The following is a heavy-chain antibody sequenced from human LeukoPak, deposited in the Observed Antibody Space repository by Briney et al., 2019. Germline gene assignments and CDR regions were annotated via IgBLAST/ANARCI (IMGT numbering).Heavy chain of an antibody. Sequence: GGSLRLSCAASGFTFSSYSMNWVRQAPGKGLQWVSSISSSSSYIYYADSVKGRFTISRDNAKNSLYLQMNSLRAEDTAEYYCAREYPDPTYYDFWSGYYHNWFDSWGQGTLVTVSS. J-gene: IGHJ5*01. CDR2: ISSSSSYI. D-gene: IGHD3-3*01. CDR3: AREYPDPTYYDFWSGYYHNWFDS. CDR1: GFTFSSYS. V-gene: IGHV3-21*01.